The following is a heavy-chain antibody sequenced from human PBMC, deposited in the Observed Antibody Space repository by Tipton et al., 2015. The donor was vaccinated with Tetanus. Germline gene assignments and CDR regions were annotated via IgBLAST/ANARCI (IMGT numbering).Heavy chain of an antibody. CDR2: IYYSGST. CDR3: ARDRGVTSPCGSYYYGMDG. J-gene: IGHJ6*02. CDR1: GGSISPYY. Sequence: TLSLTCTVSGGSISPYYWSWIRQPPGKGLEWIGYIYYSGSTNYNPSLKSRVTISVDTSKNQFSLKLSSVTAADTAVYYCARDRGVTSPCGSYYYGMDGWGQGTAVTVSS. D-gene: IGHD2-21*02. V-gene: IGHV4-59*01.